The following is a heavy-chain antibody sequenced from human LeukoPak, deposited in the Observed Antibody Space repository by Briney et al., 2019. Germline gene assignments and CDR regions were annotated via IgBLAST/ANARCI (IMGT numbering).Heavy chain of an antibody. J-gene: IGHJ4*02. V-gene: IGHV4-4*07. Sequence: SETLYDTCIATGGTSTTYYWSWSGQPPRTQLHHIGRIYTSGSTNYNPSLKSRVTISVDTSKNQFSLKLSSVTAADTAVYYCARVRYDSSGYYCLDYWGQGTLVTVSS. CDR3: ARVRYDSSGYYCLDY. CDR2: IYTSGST. CDR1: GGTSTTYY. D-gene: IGHD3-22*01.